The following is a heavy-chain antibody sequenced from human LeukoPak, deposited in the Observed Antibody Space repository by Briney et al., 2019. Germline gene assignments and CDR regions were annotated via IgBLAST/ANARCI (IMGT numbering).Heavy chain of an antibody. D-gene: IGHD2-2*01. CDR2: VSSSSTYI. CDR3: ARDRCSSTSCYAFDP. Sequence: PGGSLRLSCAASGFTFNSYSINWIRQAPGKGLEWVSFVSSSSTYIDYADSVKGRFTISRDNAKNSLYLQMNSLRADDTAVYYCARDRCSSTSCYAFDPWGQGTLVTVSS. V-gene: IGHV3-21*01. CDR1: GFTFNSYS. J-gene: IGHJ5*02.